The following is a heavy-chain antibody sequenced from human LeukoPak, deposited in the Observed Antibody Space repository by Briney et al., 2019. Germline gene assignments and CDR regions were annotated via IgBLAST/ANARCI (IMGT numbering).Heavy chain of an antibody. CDR1: GFTFSSYR. D-gene: IGHD1-26*01. J-gene: IGHJ6*04. CDR2: INRDGSTT. V-gene: IGHV3-74*01. CDR3: ARMEGGYGINV. Sequence: PGRSLRLSCAASGFTFSSYRMHWVRQTPGKGLVWVSRINRDGSTTNYADSVKGRFTISRDNAKNTLYLQMNSLRAEDAAVYYCARMEGGYGINVGGEGCSVTVSA.